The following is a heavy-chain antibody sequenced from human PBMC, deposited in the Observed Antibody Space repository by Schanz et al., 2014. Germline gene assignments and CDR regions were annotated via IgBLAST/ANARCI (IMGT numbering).Heavy chain of an antibody. CDR3: TRGGYSYALSAFDI. CDR2: ISAYNGNT. CDR1: GYNITSND. J-gene: IGHJ3*02. V-gene: IGHV1-18*01. D-gene: IGHD5-18*01. Sequence: QVHLVQSGAEVKKPGASVKVSCKASGYNITSNDVTWVRQATGQGLEWMGWISAYNGNTNYAQKFQGRVTMTTDTSTGTAYMELRSLRSDDTALYYCTRGGYSYALSAFDIWGRGTMVTVSS.